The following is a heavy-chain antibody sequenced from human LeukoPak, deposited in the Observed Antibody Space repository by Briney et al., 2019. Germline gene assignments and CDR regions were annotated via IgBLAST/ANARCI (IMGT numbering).Heavy chain of an antibody. Sequence: SETLSLTCTVSGGSISSYYWSWIRQPPGKGLEWIGYIYYSGSTNYNPSLKSRLTISVDTSKNQFSLKLSSVTAADTAVYYCARGSIAARPDGLFDYWGQGTLVTVSS. V-gene: IGHV4-59*01. J-gene: IGHJ4*02. CDR1: GGSISSYY. CDR2: IYYSGST. D-gene: IGHD6-6*01. CDR3: ARGSIAARPDGLFDY.